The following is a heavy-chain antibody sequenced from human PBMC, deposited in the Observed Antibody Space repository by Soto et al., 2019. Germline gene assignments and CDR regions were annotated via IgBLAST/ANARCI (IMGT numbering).Heavy chain of an antibody. CDR3: ARSPILSGYDFRCYFDY. D-gene: IGHD5-12*01. CDR1: GGSISSYY. Sequence: PSETLSLTCTVSGGSISSYYWSWIRQPPGKGLEWIGYIYYSGSTNYNPSLKSRVTISVDTSKNQFSLKLSSVTAADTAVYYCARSPILSGYDFRCYFDYWGQGTLVTVSS. J-gene: IGHJ4*02. V-gene: IGHV4-59*01. CDR2: IYYSGST.